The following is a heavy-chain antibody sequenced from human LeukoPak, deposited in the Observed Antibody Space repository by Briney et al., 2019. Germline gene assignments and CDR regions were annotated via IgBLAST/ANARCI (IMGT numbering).Heavy chain of an antibody. CDR1: GFSFSDYY. CDR3: TAAPNTTPGSSGH. V-gene: IGHV3-11*01. CDR2: SSSSGSST. D-gene: IGHD6-25*01. Sequence: PGGSLRLSCAASGFSFSDYYMNWIRQAPGKGLEWVSYSSSSGSSTYYADSVKGRFTISRDYAKNALFLQMNSLRAEDTAVYYCTAAPNTTPGSSGHWGQGTLVTVSS. J-gene: IGHJ4*02.